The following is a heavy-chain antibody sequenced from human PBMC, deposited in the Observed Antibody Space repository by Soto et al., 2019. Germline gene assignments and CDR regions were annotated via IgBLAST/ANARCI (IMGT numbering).Heavy chain of an antibody. D-gene: IGHD3-3*01. J-gene: IGHJ4*02. CDR1: GFSFGSYA. CDR3: ARWSYLDY. CDR2: ISGSDGKT. Sequence: GGSLRLSCAASGFSFGSYALSWVRQAPGKGPEWVSTISGSDGKTFYADSVKGRFSISRDTSQSTLYLQMNSLRADDTAMYYCARWSYLDYWGQGTRVTVSS. V-gene: IGHV3-23*01.